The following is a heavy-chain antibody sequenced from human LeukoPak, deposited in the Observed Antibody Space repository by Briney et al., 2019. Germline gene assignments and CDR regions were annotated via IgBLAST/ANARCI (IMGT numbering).Heavy chain of an antibody. CDR2: INPSGGST. Sequence: ASVKVSCKASGYTLTSYFIHWVRQAPGQGLEWMGVINPSGGSTSYAQKFQGRVTMTRDTSTGTVYMELTSLTSEATAVYYCARDQDWNYAFDIWGQGTMVTVSS. CDR3: ARDQDWNYAFDI. J-gene: IGHJ3*02. V-gene: IGHV1-46*01. D-gene: IGHD1-7*01. CDR1: GYTLTSYF.